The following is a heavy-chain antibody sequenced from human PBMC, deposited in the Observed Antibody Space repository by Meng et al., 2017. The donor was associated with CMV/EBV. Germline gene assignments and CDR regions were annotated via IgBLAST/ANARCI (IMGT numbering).Heavy chain of an antibody. V-gene: IGHV3-33*06. Sequence: GESLKISCAASGFTFSSYGMHWVRQAPGKGLEWVAAIWYDGSNKYYADSVKGRFTISRDNSKNTLYLQMNSLRAEDTAVYYCAKELSSSWPYYYGMDVWGQGTTVTVSS. CDR2: IWYDGSNK. J-gene: IGHJ6*02. CDR3: AKELSSSWPYYYGMDV. D-gene: IGHD6-13*01. CDR1: GFTFSSYG.